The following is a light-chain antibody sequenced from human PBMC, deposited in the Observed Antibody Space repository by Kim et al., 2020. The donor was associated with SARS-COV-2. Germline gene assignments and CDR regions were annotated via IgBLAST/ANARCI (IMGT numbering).Light chain of an antibody. CDR2: DND. V-gene: IGLV1-51*01. Sequence: QSVLTQPPSVSAAPGQKVTISCSGSRSNIGNNPVSWYQQFPGTAPKLITYDNDKRPSGIPDQFSSSKSGTSATLGITGLRTGDEADYYCATWDSSLSVGVFGGGTKVTVL. CDR1: RSNIGNNP. J-gene: IGLJ6*01. CDR3: ATWDSSLSVGV.